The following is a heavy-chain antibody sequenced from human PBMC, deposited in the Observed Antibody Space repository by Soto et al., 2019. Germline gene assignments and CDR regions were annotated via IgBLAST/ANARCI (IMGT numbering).Heavy chain of an antibody. CDR3: ARAPPGPSPRWDV. J-gene: IGHJ6*02. D-gene: IGHD3-10*01. CDR2: IYYTGTT. Sequence: QVVLQESGSGLVKPSQTLSLTCAGSGGSMSRGGHSWSWIRQPPGKGLEWIGFIYYTGTTYFTPSLKRRVTLSVDRSKKQFSLHLTSVTAADTAMYYCARAPPGPSPRWDVWGQGTTVTVSS. CDR1: GGSMSRGGHS. V-gene: IGHV4-30-2*01.